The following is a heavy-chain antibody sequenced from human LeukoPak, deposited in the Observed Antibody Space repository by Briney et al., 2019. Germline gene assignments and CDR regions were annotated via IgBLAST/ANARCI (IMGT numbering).Heavy chain of an antibody. CDR3: ARGGGWLTDY. Sequence: PGGSLRLSCAASGFTFVNSWMTWVRQAPGKGLELVANIKQDGSQKYYVDSVKGRFTISRDNAKNSLYLQMNSLRTEDRAVYYCARGGGWLTDYWGQGTLVTVSS. CDR2: IKQDGSQK. D-gene: IGHD6-19*01. J-gene: IGHJ4*02. V-gene: IGHV3-7*05. CDR1: GFTFVNSW.